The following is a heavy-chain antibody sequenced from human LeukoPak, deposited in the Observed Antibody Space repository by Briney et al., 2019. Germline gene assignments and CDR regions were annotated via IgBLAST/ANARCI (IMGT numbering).Heavy chain of an antibody. CDR2: IKHDGSEK. CDR1: GFTFSSYW. J-gene: IGHJ4*02. Sequence: GGSLRLSCAASGFTFSSYWMNWVRQAPGKGLEWVANIKHDGSEKYYVDSMKGRFTISRDNAKKSLYLQMNSLRAEDTAVYYCARGGESYYGSGSHDYWGQGTLVTVSS. V-gene: IGHV3-7*01. CDR3: ARGGESYYGSGSHDY. D-gene: IGHD3-10*01.